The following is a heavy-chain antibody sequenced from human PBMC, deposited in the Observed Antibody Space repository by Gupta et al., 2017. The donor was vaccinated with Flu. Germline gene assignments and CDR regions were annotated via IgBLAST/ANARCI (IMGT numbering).Heavy chain of an antibody. Sequence: QVQLVQSGTEVKKRGASVKVSCKASGFPFTTYFVHWVRQAPGQGFEWMGIINPSGGSTSYAQKFQGRVTVTRDTSTSTVYMELSSLRSGDTAVYYCARAAGGSPLDYWGQGTLVTVSS. D-gene: IGHD6-13*01. V-gene: IGHV1-46*03. CDR1: GFPFTTYF. J-gene: IGHJ4*02. CDR2: INPSGGST. CDR3: ARAAGGSPLDY.